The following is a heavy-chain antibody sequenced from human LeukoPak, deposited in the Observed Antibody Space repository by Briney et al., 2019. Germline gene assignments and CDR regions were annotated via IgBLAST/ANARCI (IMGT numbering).Heavy chain of an antibody. CDR3: ARDRDMKY. D-gene: IGHD3-9*01. Sequence: PGGSLRLSCAASGFTFSSYTMNWVRQAPGKGLEWVSYITSSSGSIHYADSVKGRFTISRDNAKNSLYLQMNSLRDEDTAAHYCARDRDMKYWVQGTLVTVSS. CDR1: GFTFSSYT. CDR2: ITSSSGSI. J-gene: IGHJ4*02. V-gene: IGHV3-48*02.